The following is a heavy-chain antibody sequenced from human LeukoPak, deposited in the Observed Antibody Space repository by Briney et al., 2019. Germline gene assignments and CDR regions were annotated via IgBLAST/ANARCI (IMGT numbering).Heavy chain of an antibody. J-gene: IGHJ6*02. D-gene: IGHD3-3*01. CDR2: ISYDGSNK. Sequence: PGRSLRLSCAASGFTFSSYGMHWVRQAPGKGLEWVAVISYDGSNKYYADSVKGRFTISRDNSKNTLYLQMNSLRAEDTAVYYCAKDHRRITIFGVVIPSGNYYYYGMDVWGQGTTVIVSS. V-gene: IGHV3-30*18. CDR1: GFTFSSYG. CDR3: AKDHRRITIFGVVIPSGNYYYYGMDV.